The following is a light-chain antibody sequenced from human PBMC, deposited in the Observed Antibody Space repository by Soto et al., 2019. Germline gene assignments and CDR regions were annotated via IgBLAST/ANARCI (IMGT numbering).Light chain of an antibody. J-gene: IGLJ2*01. V-gene: IGLV2-14*01. CDR1: SSDVGGYNY. Sequence: QSALTQPASVSGSPGQSITISCTGTSSDVGGYNYVSWYQQHPGKAPKLMIYDVSNRPPGGSNLFSGSKSGNTASLTISGLQAEEEADYYCSAYTRSSRRVVVFGGGTKLTVL. CDR2: DVS. CDR3: SAYTRSSRRVVV.